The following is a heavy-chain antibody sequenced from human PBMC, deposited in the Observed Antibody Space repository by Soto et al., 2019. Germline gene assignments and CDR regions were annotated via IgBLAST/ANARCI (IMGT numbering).Heavy chain of an antibody. CDR2: ISSSSSYT. CDR1: GFTFSDYY. V-gene: IGHV3-11*05. CDR3: ARVGYYEYTAPLDY. D-gene: IGHD3-22*01. J-gene: IGHJ4*02. Sequence: QVQLVESGGGLVKPGGSLRLSCAASGFTFSDYYMSWIRQAPGKGLEWVSYISSSSSYTNYADSVKGRFTISRDNAKNSLYLQMNSLRAEDTAVYYCARVGYYEYTAPLDYWGQGTLVTVSS.